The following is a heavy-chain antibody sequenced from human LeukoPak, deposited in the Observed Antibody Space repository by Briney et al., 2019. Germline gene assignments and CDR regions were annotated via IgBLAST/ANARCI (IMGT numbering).Heavy chain of an antibody. CDR1: GGSTSSSNYY. CDR3: ARVGCSGGSCFSWFDY. CDR2: ISYSGDT. J-gene: IGHJ4*02. D-gene: IGHD2-15*01. V-gene: IGHV4-39*07. Sequence: SETLSLTCTVSGGSTSSSNYYWGWIRQPPGKGLEWIGSISYSGDTHYSPSLRSRVTISVDTSKNQFSLKLSSVTAADTAVYYCARVGCSGGSCFSWFDYWGQGTLVTVSS.